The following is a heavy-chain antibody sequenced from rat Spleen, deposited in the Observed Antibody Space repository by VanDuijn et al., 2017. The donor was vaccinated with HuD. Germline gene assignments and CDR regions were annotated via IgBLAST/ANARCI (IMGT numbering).Heavy chain of an antibody. D-gene: IGHD1-6*01. Sequence: EVQLVESGGGLVQPGRSLKLSCAASGFTFSNYDMAWARQAPTKGLEWVASISYDGRSTYYRDSVKGRLAISRDNAKSTLYLQMDSLRSEDTATYYCTTHTTDYWFAYWGQGSLVTVSS. CDR1: GFTFSNYD. V-gene: IGHV5-20*01. CDR3: TTHTTDYWFAY. CDR2: ISYDGRST. J-gene: IGHJ3*01.